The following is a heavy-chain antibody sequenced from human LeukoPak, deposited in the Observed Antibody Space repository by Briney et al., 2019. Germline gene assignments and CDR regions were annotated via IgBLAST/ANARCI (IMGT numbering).Heavy chain of an antibody. D-gene: IGHD6-13*01. V-gene: IGHV4-39*07. Sequence: SETLSLTCTVSGGSISSSSYYWGWIRQPPGKGLEWIGSIYYSGSTYYNPSLKSRVTISVDTSKNQFSLKLSSVTAADTAVYYCARDLGSSSFDYWGQGTLVTVSS. CDR1: GGSISSSSYY. J-gene: IGHJ4*02. CDR3: ARDLGSSSFDY. CDR2: IYYSGST.